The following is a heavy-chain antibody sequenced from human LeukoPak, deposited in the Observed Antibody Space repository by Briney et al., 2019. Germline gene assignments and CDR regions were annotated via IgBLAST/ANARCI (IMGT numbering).Heavy chain of an antibody. CDR3: ARDGAQVRGSYRYFDY. CDR1: GFTFSSYS. V-gene: IGHV3-48*01. Sequence: GGSLRLSCAASGFTFSSYSMNWVRQAPGKGLEWVSYISSSSSTIYYADSVKGRFTISRDNAKNSLYLQMNSLRAEDTAVYYCARDGAQVRGSYRYFDYWGQGTLVTVSS. CDR2: ISSSSSTI. D-gene: IGHD1-26*01. J-gene: IGHJ4*02.